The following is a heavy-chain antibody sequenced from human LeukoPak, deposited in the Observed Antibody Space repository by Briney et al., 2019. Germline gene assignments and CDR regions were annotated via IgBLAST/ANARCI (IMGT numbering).Heavy chain of an antibody. CDR1: GFTFSSYG. CDR3: ARDRHGYIDY. V-gene: IGHV3-30*03. J-gene: IGHJ4*02. CDR2: ISYDGSNK. Sequence: PGGSLRLSCAASGFTFSSYGMHWVRQAPGKGLEWVAVISYDGSNKYYADSVKGRFTISRDNSKNTLYLQMNSLRAEDTAVYYCARDRHGYIDYWGQGTLVTVSS.